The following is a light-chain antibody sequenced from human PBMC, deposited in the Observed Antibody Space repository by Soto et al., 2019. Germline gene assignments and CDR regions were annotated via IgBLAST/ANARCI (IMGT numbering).Light chain of an antibody. CDR2: GAS. V-gene: IGKV3D-15*01. J-gene: IGKJ1*01. CDR3: QQYNNWPWT. CDR1: QSISSN. Sequence: EIVLTQSPGTLSLSPGKRATLSCRASQSISSNLAWYQQKPGQAPRLLIYGASSRATGIPDRFSGSGSGTDFTLAISSLQSEDFAVYYCQQYNNWPWTFGQGTKVDIK.